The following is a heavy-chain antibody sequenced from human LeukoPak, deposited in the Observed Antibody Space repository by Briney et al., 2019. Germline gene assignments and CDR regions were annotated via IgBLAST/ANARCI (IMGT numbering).Heavy chain of an antibody. Sequence: SETLSLTCTVSGDSISLYYWSWIRQPPGKGLEWIGYIYYTGSTKSNPSLKSRVTISVDTSKKQFSLNLSSVTAADTAVYYCAGTSSGTVTNDYWGQGTLVTVSS. D-gene: IGHD4-11*01. J-gene: IGHJ4*02. CDR2: IYYTGST. V-gene: IGHV4-59*01. CDR3: AGTSSGTVTNDY. CDR1: GDSISLYY.